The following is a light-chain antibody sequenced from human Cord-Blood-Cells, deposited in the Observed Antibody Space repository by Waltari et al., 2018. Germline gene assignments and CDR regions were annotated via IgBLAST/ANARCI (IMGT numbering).Light chain of an antibody. Sequence: QSALTQPRSVSGSPGQSVTISCTGTSSDVGGYNYVPWYQQHPGKAPKLMIYYVSKRPSGVPDRFSGSKSGNTASLTISGLQSEDEADYYCCSYAGSYTGVFGGGTKLTVL. CDR2: YVS. J-gene: IGLJ2*01. CDR1: SSDVGGYNY. V-gene: IGLV2-11*01. CDR3: CSYAGSYTGV.